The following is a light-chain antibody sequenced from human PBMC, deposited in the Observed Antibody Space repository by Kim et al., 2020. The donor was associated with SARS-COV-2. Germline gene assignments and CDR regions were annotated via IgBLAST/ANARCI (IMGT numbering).Light chain of an antibody. CDR2: DVS. V-gene: IGLV2-8*01. CDR1: TNDVDNYNY. Sequence: QSALTQPPSASGSPGQSVTISCNGTTNDVDNYNYVAWYQQHPGKAPKLMIYDVSKRPSGVPDHFSGFRSANAASLTVSGLQAEDEADYYCSSYGGYVLFGGGTQLTVL. CDR3: SSYGGYVL. J-gene: IGLJ2*01.